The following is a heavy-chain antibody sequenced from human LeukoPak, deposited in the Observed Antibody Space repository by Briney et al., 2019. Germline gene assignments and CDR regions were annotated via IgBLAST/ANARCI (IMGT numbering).Heavy chain of an antibody. J-gene: IGHJ4*02. CDR2: IYTSGST. D-gene: IGHD3-10*01. CDR1: GGSISSYY. CDR3: ASGYGSGSYLY. V-gene: IGHV4-4*09. Sequence: SETLSLTCTVSGGSISSYYWSWIRQPPGKGLEWIGYIYTSGSTNYNPSLKSRVTISVDTSKNQFSLNLSSVTAADTAVYFCASGYGSGSYLYWGQGILVTVSS.